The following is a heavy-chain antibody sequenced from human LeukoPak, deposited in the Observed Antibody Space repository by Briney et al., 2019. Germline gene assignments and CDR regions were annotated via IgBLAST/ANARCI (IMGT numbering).Heavy chain of an antibody. D-gene: IGHD6-13*01. CDR3: ARVSYSSYYYYYYMDV. CDR1: GYTFTGYY. CDR2: INPNSGGT. Sequence: ASVKVSCKATGYTFTGYYMHWVRQAPGQGLEWMGWINPNSGGTNYAQKFQGRVTMTRNTSISTAYMELSRLRSGDTAVYYCARVSYSSYYYYYYMDVWGKGTTVTISS. J-gene: IGHJ6*03. V-gene: IGHV1-2*02.